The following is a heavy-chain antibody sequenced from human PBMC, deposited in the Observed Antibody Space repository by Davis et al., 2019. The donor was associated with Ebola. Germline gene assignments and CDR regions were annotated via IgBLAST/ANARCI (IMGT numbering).Heavy chain of an antibody. V-gene: IGHV3-7*01. CDR1: GFTFTSFW. CDR3: VRDAGWQRLDN. J-gene: IGHJ4*02. D-gene: IGHD2-15*01. CDR2: IKQDGSQK. Sequence: GESLKISCAASGFTFTSFWMTWVRQAPGKGLEWVAHIKQDGSQKYYMDSVKGRFTISRDNAQTSLSLQMNSLRVKDTAIYYCVRDAGWQRLDNWGQGTLVTVSS.